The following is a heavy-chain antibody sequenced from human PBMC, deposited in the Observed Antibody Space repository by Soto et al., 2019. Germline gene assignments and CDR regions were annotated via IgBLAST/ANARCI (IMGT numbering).Heavy chain of an antibody. D-gene: IGHD3-22*01. J-gene: IGHJ4*02. CDR1: GFTFSSYE. CDR2: ISSSGSTI. Sequence: PGGSLRLSCAASGFTFSSYEMNWVRQAPGKGLEWVSYISSSGSTIYYADSVKGRFTISRDNAKNSLYLQMNSLRAEDTAVYYCARDYDSSGYTADYWGQGTLVTVSS. CDR3: ARDYDSSGYTADY. V-gene: IGHV3-48*03.